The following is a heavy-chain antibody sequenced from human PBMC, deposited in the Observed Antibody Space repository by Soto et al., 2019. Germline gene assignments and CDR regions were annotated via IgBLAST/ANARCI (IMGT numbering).Heavy chain of an antibody. Sequence: SETLSLTCTVSGGSISSGDYYWSWIRQPPGKGLEWIGYIYYSGSTYYNPSLKSRVTISVDTSKNQFSLKLSSVTAADTAVYYCARVTYCGGDCYSVTFDPWGQGTLVTVSS. CDR2: IYYSGST. CDR1: GGSISSGDYY. CDR3: ARVTYCGGDCYSVTFDP. D-gene: IGHD2-21*02. V-gene: IGHV4-30-4*01. J-gene: IGHJ5*02.